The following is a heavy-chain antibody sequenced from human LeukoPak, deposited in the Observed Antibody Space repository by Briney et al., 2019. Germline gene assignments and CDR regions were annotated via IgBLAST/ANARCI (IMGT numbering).Heavy chain of an antibody. Sequence: GGSLRLSCAASGFTFSNYAMRWVRQAPGKGLEWVSAISGSGGSTNYADSVKGRFTISRDNSKNTLSLQMNSLRAEDTAVYYCAKGQQLRVDYGMDVWGQGTTVTVSS. CDR2: ISGSGGST. CDR1: GFTFSNYA. V-gene: IGHV3-23*01. D-gene: IGHD6-13*01. J-gene: IGHJ6*02. CDR3: AKGQQLRVDYGMDV.